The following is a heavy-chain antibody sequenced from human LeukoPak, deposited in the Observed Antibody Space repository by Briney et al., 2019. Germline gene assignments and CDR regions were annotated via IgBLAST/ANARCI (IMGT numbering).Heavy chain of an antibody. CDR3: AREENNWFGIAVAGTYYYYGMDV. CDR2: ISAYNGNT. CDR1: GYAFSSYG. Sequence: GATVKVSCKASGYAFSSYGITWVRQAPGQGLEWMGWISAYNGNTNYAQKLQGRVTMTTDTSTSTAYMELRSLRSDDTAVYYCAREENNWFGIAVAGTYYYYGMDVWGQGTTVTVSS. D-gene: IGHD6-19*01. J-gene: IGHJ6*02. V-gene: IGHV1-18*01.